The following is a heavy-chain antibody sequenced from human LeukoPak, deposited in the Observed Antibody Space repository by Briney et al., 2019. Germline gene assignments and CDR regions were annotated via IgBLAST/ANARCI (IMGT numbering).Heavy chain of an antibody. CDR2: IYKSGNT. D-gene: IGHD3-22*01. J-gene: IGHJ5*02. Sequence: PSETLSLTCSVSGGSISNYYWSWIRQPPGKGLEWIGYIYKSGNTNYNPSLKSRVTISVDTSKNQFSLKLSSVTAADTAVYYCARGGSDSSGYSWFDPWGQGTLVTVSS. V-gene: IGHV4-59*01. CDR3: ARGGSDSSGYSWFDP. CDR1: GGSISNYY.